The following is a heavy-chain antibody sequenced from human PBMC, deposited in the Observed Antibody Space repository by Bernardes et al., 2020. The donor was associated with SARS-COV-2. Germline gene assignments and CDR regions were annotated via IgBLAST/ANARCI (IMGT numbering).Heavy chain of an antibody. Sequence: SETLSLTCTVSGSSVSSCGYYWSWIRQPPGKGLEWVGFIYYNGNTNYNPSLKSRVTISVDTSKNQLSLKLTSVTAADTAVYYCARDVRGGTLDYWGQGTPVTVSS. CDR1: GSSVSSCGYY. V-gene: IGHV4-61*08. CDR2: IYYNGNT. D-gene: IGHD2-15*01. CDR3: ARDVRGGTLDY. J-gene: IGHJ4*02.